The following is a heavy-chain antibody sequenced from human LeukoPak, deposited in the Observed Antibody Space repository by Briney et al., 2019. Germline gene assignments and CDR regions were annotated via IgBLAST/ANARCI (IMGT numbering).Heavy chain of an antibody. D-gene: IGHD3-10*01. CDR3: ATDFGFGYYYYMDV. V-gene: IGHV3-15*01. J-gene: IGHJ6*03. Sequence: NTGGSLRLSCAASGFTFNNAWMSWVRQAPGKGLEWVGRIKSKTDGGTTDYAAPVKGRFTISRDDAKNTLYLQMNSLKTEDTAVYYCATDFGFGYYYYMDVWGKGTTVTVSS. CDR1: GFTFNNAW. CDR2: IKSKTDGGTT.